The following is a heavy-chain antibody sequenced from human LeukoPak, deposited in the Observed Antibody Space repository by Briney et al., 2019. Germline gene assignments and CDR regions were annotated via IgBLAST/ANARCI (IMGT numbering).Heavy chain of an antibody. Sequence: GASVKVSCKASGYTFTSYGISWVRQAPGQGLEWMGWISVHKGNINYAQNVQGRITMTTDKFTDTAYMELWSLRSDDTAVYYCAREGEITRGYVCNYYGIDVWGQGTTVTVSS. CDR1: GYTFTSYG. J-gene: IGHJ6*02. D-gene: IGHD5-18*01. CDR3: AREGEITRGYVCNYYGIDV. V-gene: IGHV1-18*01. CDR2: ISVHKGNI.